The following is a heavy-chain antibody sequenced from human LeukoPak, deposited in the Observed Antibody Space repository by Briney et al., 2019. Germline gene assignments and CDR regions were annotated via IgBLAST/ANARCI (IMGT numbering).Heavy chain of an antibody. CDR2: ISAYNGNT. Sequence: ASVKVSCKASGYTFTSYGISWVRQAPGQGLEWMGWISAYNGNTNYAQKLQGRVTMTTDTYTSTAYMELRSLRSDDTAVYYCARYYDVLTGYYSYYYYGMDVWGQGTTVTVPS. D-gene: IGHD3-9*01. V-gene: IGHV1-18*01. CDR3: ARYYDVLTGYYSYYYYGMDV. CDR1: GYTFTSYG. J-gene: IGHJ6*02.